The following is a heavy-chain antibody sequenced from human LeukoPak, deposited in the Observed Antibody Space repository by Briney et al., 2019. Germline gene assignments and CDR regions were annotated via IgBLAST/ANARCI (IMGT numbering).Heavy chain of an antibody. Sequence: KAGGSLRLSCAASGFTFSSYSMNWVRQAPGKGLEWVSSISSSSSYIYYADSVKGRFTISRDNAKNSLYLQMNSLRAEDTAVYYCARDPNGDLPAYYYYGMDVWGQGTTVTVSS. D-gene: IGHD3-10*01. J-gene: IGHJ6*02. V-gene: IGHV3-21*01. CDR2: ISSSSSYI. CDR3: ARDPNGDLPAYYYYGMDV. CDR1: GFTFSSYS.